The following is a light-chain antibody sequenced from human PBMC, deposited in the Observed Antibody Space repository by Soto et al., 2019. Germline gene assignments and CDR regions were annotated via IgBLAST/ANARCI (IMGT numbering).Light chain of an antibody. Sequence: DIQMTQSTSSLSASVGDRVTITCRASQSISSFLTWYQQKAGKAPKLLIYAASSLQSGVPSRFSGSGSGTDFTLTISSLQPEDFASYYCQQSYSTPITFGQGTRLEIK. V-gene: IGKV1-39*01. CDR3: QQSYSTPIT. CDR1: QSISSF. CDR2: AAS. J-gene: IGKJ5*01.